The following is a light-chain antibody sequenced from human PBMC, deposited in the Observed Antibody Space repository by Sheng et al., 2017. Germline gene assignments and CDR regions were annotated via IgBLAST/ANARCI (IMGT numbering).Light chain of an antibody. CDR2: STS. CDR1: QTINNY. J-gene: IGKJ5*01. V-gene: IGKV1-39*01. Sequence: DIQMTQSPSSLSASVGDRVTITCRASQTINNYLNWYQQKPGKAPEVLIHSTSTLQSGVPSRFSGGGSGTDFTLTISSLHPEDFAIYFCQQVYSLPVTFGQGTRLEIK. CDR3: QQVYSLPVT.